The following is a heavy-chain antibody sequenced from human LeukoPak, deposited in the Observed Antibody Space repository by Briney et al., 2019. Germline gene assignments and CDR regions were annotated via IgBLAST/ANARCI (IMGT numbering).Heavy chain of an antibody. Sequence: GGSLRLSCAASGFTFSSYAMSWVRQAPGKGLEWVSAISGSGGSTYYADSVKGRFTISRDNSKNTLYLQMNSLRAEDTAVYYCAKPLFYDSSGYYPWDAFDIWGQGTMVTVSS. CDR1: GFTFSSYA. CDR2: ISGSGGST. CDR3: AKPLFYDSSGYYPWDAFDI. V-gene: IGHV3-23*01. D-gene: IGHD3-22*01. J-gene: IGHJ3*02.